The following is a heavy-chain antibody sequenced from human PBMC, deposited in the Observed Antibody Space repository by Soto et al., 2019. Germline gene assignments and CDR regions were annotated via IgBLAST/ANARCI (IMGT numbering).Heavy chain of an antibody. J-gene: IGHJ4*02. V-gene: IGHV3-30-3*01. CDR3: AREGVGPYDFWSGYYVH. Sequence: QVQLVESGGGVVQPGRSLRLSCTASGFIFSQYVMHWVRQAPCKGLEWVAIISYDATNQYYADSVRGRFTISRDNSNNTVYLQMNRLSAEDTAVYYCAREGVGPYDFWSGYYVHWGQGTLVTVSS. CDR2: ISYDATNQ. CDR1: GFIFSQYV. D-gene: IGHD3-3*01.